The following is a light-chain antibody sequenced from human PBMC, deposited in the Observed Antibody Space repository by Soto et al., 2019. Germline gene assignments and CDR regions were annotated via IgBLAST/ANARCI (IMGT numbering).Light chain of an antibody. V-gene: IGKV3-20*01. CDR2: GAS. Sequence: EIVLTQSPGTLSLCPGERATLSCRASQSVSSSYLAWYQQKPGQAPRLLIYGASSRATGIPDRFSGSGSGTHFPLTISRLEPEDFAVYYCQQFGSSPLFTFGPGTKVDVK. CDR1: QSVSSSY. J-gene: IGKJ3*01. CDR3: QQFGSSPLFT.